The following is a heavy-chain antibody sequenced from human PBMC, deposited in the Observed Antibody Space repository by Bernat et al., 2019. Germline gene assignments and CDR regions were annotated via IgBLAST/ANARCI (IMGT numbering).Heavy chain of an antibody. CDR3: AREVDTAMADYYYYYGMDV. J-gene: IGHJ6*02. CDR1: GGSISSGGYY. V-gene: IGHV4-31*03. CDR2: IYYSGST. D-gene: IGHD5-18*01. Sequence: QVQLQESGPGLVKPSQTLSLTCTVSGGSISSGGYYWSWIRQHPGKGLEWIGYIYYSGSTYYTPSLKSRVTISVDTSKTQFSLKLRSVTAADTAVYYCAREVDTAMADYYYYYGMDVWGQGTTVTVSS.